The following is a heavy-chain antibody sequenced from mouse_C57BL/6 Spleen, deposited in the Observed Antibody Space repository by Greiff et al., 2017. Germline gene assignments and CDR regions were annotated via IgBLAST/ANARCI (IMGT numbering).Heavy chain of an antibody. D-gene: IGHD1-1*02. Sequence: QVQLQQSGAELVKPGASVKMSCTASGYTFTTYPIAWMKQTHGKSLEWIGTFHPYNDDTKYNEKFKGKATLTVEKSSSTVYLESIRLESDDSAVYYCARRGGTWYYFDVWGQGTTLTVSS. J-gene: IGHJ2*01. V-gene: IGHV1-47*01. CDR1: GYTFTTYP. CDR3: ARRGGTWYYFDV. CDR2: FHPYNDDT.